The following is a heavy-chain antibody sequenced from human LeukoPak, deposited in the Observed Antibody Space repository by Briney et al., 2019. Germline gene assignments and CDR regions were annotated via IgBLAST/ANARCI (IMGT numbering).Heavy chain of an antibody. CDR1: SGSISTSNYY. V-gene: IGHV4-39*06. D-gene: IGHD2-15*01. CDR2: IFYSGST. J-gene: IGHJ5*02. CDR3: ARSTYCSGGSCSHNWFDP. Sequence: SETLSLTCTVSSGSISTSNYYWGWVRQPPGKALEWIGNIFYSGSTYYSPSLKSRVTISLDTSKNQFPLKLSSVTAADTAVYYCARSTYCSGGSCSHNWFDPWGQGTLVTVSS.